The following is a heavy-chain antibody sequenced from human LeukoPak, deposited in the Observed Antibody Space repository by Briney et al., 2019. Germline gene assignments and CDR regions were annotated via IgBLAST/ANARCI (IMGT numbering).Heavy chain of an antibody. D-gene: IGHD4-17*01. Sequence: GGSLRLSCAASGFTFNNYWMGWVRLAPGKGLEWVANINQDGAETYYIDSVKGRFTVSRDNAKNSLYLQMNSLRAEDTAVYYCAKDKTTVTPRGLDIWGQGTMVTVSS. CDR1: GFTFNNYW. V-gene: IGHV3-7*03. CDR3: AKDKTTVTPRGLDI. J-gene: IGHJ3*02. CDR2: INQDGAET.